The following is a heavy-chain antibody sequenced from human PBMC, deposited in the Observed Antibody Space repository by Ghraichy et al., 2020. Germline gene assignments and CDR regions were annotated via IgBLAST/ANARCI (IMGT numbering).Heavy chain of an antibody. CDR3: ARAGGSAHYDFWAFDP. V-gene: IGHV4-31*03. J-gene: IGHJ5*02. CDR2: IYYSGST. D-gene: IGHD3-3*01. CDR1: GGSISSGGYY. Sequence: SETLSLTCTVSGGSISSGGYYWSWIRQHPGKGLEWIGYIYYSGSTYYNPSLKSRVTISVDTSKNQFSLKLSSVTAADTAVYYCARAGGSAHYDFWAFDPWGQGTLVTVSS.